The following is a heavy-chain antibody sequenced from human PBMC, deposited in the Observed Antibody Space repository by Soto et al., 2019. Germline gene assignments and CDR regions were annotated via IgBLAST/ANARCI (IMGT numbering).Heavy chain of an antibody. CDR3: ARGDREDIAVVVGARPGKYGVEV. J-gene: IGHJ6*02. CDR2: ISYDGSNK. Sequence: QVHLVESGGGVVQPGRSLRLSCGASGFTFRIYAMHWVRQAPGKGLECVAVISYDGSNKFYRDSVKGLFTISTDNSKNTLSLQITSLRYEDTAVYYCARGDREDIAVVVGARPGKYGVEVWDQGATVTVSS. CDR1: GFTFRIYA. V-gene: IGHV3-30-3*01. D-gene: IGHD2-15*01.